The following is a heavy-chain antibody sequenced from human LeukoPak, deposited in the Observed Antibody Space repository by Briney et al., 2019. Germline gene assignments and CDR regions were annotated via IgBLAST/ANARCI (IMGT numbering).Heavy chain of an antibody. J-gene: IGHJ5*02. V-gene: IGHV4-59*08. CDR2: IYYSGST. Sequence: SETLSLTCTVSGGSISSYYWSRVRQPPRKGLEWIGYIYYSGSTNYNPSLKSRVTISVDTSKNQFSLKLSSVTAADTAVYYCARIVGIAVAGTFWFDPWGQGTLVTASS. CDR3: ARIVGIAVAGTFWFDP. CDR1: GGSISSYY. D-gene: IGHD6-19*01.